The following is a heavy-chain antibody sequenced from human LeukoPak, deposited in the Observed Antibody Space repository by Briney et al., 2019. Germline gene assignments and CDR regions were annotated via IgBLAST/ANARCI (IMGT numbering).Heavy chain of an antibody. CDR1: GGSISSGGYS. V-gene: IGHV4-30-2*01. D-gene: IGHD6-19*01. CDR2: IYHSGST. Sequence: PSETLSLTCAVSGGSISSGGYSWSWIRQPPGKGLEWIGYIYHSGSTYYNPSLKSRVTISVDRSKNQFSLKLSSVTAADTAVYYCARDRGEVAGQWYFDLWGRGTLVTVSS. J-gene: IGHJ2*01. CDR3: ARDRGEVAGQWYFDL.